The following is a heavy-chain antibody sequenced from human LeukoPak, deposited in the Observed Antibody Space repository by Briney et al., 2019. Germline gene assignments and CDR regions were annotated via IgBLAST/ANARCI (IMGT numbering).Heavy chain of an antibody. J-gene: IGHJ4*02. CDR1: GFTFSSYA. D-gene: IGHD5-12*01. CDR3: AKVQESRYSGYDYGYFDY. Sequence: GGSLRLSCAASGFTFSSYAMSWVRQAPGKGLEWVSAISGSGGSTYYADSVKGRFTISRDNSKNTLYLQMNSLRAEDTAVYYCAKVQESRYSGYDYGYFDYWGQGTLVTVSS. V-gene: IGHV3-23*01. CDR2: ISGSGGST.